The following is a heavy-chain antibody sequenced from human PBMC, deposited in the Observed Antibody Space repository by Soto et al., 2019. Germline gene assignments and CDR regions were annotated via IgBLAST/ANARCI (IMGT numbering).Heavy chain of an antibody. D-gene: IGHD2-2*01. CDR1: GGSISSGGYY. J-gene: IGHJ6*02. V-gene: IGHV4-31*03. Sequence: PSETLSLTCTVSGGSISSGGYYWSWIRQHPGKGLEWIGYIYYSGSTYYNPSLKSRVTISVDTSKNQLSLKLSSVTAADTAVYYCARDHIVVVPAAPSPGGYYYYYGMDVWGQGTTVTVSS. CDR2: IYYSGST. CDR3: ARDHIVVVPAAPSPGGYYYYYGMDV.